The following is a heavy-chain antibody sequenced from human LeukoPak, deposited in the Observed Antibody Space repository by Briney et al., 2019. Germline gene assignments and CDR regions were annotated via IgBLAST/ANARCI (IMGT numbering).Heavy chain of an antibody. D-gene: IGHD6-19*01. V-gene: IGHV3-21*01. CDR3: AEGAVAGPIDY. J-gene: IGHJ4*02. Sequence: PXXGLXWVSSISSSSSYIYYADSVKGRFTISRDNAKNSLYLQMNSLRAEDTAVYYCAEGAVAGPIDYWGQGTLVTVSS. CDR2: ISSSSSYI.